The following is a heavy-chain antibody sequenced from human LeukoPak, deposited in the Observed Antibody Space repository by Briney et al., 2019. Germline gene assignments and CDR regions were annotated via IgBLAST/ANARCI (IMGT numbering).Heavy chain of an antibody. CDR1: GFAFSDSW. CDR2: IKGDGSAK. CDR3: ARDRGWIQHDI. J-gene: IGHJ3*02. D-gene: IGHD5-18*01. Sequence: SGGSLRLSCAASGFAFSDSWMIWIRQAPGKGLEWVAFIKGDGSAKKYVDSVKGRFTISRDNAKNSLFLQMNSLRAEDTAVYYCARDRGWIQHDIWGQGTMVTVSS. V-gene: IGHV3-7*01.